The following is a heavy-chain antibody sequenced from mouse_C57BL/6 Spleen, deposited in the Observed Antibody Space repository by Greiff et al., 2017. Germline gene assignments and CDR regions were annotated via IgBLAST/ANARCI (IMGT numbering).Heavy chain of an antibody. V-gene: IGHV1-52*01. CDR2: IDPSDSET. CDR3: ARGGSSYGYYAMDY. J-gene: IGHJ4*01. Sequence: QVQLKQPGAELVRPGSSVKLSCKASGYTFTSYWMHWVKQRPIQGLEWIGNIDPSDSETHYNQKFKDKATLTVDKSSSTAYMQLSSLTSEDSAVYYCARGGSSYGYYAMDYWGQGTSVTVSS. CDR1: GYTFTSYW. D-gene: IGHD1-1*01.